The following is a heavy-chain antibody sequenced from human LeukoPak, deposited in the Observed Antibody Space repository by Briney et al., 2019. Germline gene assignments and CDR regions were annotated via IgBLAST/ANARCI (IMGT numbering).Heavy chain of an antibody. V-gene: IGHV1-69*13. CDR3: ARERLSVSNYDFWSGYRSIFDY. Sequence: SVKVSCKASGGTFSSYAISWVRQAPGQGLEWMGGIIPIFGTANYAQKFQGRVTITADESTSTAYMELSSLRSEDTAVYYCARERLSVSNYDFWSGYRSIFDYWGQGTLVTVSS. D-gene: IGHD3-3*01. CDR2: IIPIFGTA. CDR1: GGTFSSYA. J-gene: IGHJ4*02.